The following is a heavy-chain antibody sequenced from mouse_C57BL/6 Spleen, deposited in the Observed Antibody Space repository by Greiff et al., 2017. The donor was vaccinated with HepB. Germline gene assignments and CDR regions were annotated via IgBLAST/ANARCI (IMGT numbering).Heavy chain of an antibody. J-gene: IGHJ4*01. Sequence: EVQWVESVAELVRPGASVKLSCTASGFNIKNTYMHWVKQRPEQGLEWIGRIDPANGNTKYAPKFQGKATITADTSSNTAYLQLSSLTSEDTAIYYCASYYYGSSSYAMDYWGQGTSVTVSS. CDR2: IDPANGNT. CDR3: ASYYYGSSSYAMDY. CDR1: GFNIKNTY. V-gene: IGHV14-3*01. D-gene: IGHD1-1*01.